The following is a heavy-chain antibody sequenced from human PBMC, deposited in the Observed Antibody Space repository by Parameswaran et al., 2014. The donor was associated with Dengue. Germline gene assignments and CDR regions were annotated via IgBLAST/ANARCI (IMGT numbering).Heavy chain of an antibody. D-gene: IGHD2-15*01. CDR3: TTLGVYCSGADCHFDY. V-gene: IGHV3-73*01. J-gene: IGHJ4*02. Sequence: VRQMPGKGLEWVGRIRSKANNYTTEYAASVKGRFTISRDDSKYTAYLQMNSLKTEDTAVYYCTTLGVYCSGADCHFDYWGQGTLVTVSS. CDR2: IRSKANNYTT.